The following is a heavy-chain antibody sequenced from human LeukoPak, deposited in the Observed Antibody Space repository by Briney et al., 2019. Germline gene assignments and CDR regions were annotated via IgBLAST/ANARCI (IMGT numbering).Heavy chain of an antibody. CDR2: IWYDGSNK. D-gene: IGHD3-3*01. J-gene: IGHJ3*02. Sequence: PGGSLRLSCAASGFTFSSYGMHWVRQAPGKGLEWVAVIWYDGSNKYYADSVKGRFTISRDNAKNSLYLQMNSLRAEDTAVYYCARDSYYDFLDAFDIWGQGTMVTVSS. CDR1: GFTFSSYG. CDR3: ARDSYYDFLDAFDI. V-gene: IGHV3-33*01.